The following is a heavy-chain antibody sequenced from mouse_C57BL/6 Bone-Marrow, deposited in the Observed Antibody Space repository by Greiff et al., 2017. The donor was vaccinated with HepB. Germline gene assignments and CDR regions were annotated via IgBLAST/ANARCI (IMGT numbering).Heavy chain of an antibody. Sequence: QVQLKQPGAELVRPGTSVKLSCKASGYTFTSYWMHWVKQRPGQGLEWIGVIDPSDSYTNYNQKFKGKATLTVDTSSSTAYMQLSSLTSEDSAVYYCARIWVRFDYWGQGTTLTVSS. D-gene: IGHD4-1*01. J-gene: IGHJ2*01. CDR2: IDPSDSYT. CDR3: ARIWVRFDY. CDR1: GYTFTSYW. V-gene: IGHV1-59*01.